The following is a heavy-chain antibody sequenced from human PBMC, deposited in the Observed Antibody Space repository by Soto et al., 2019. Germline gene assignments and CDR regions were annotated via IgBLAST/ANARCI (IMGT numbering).Heavy chain of an antibody. J-gene: IGHJ3*02. Sequence: SVKVSCKASGGTFSSYAISWVRQASGQGLECMGGIIPIFGTANYAQKFQGRVTITADESTSTAYMELSSLRSEDTAVYYCARVVVMGAFDIWGQGTMVTVSS. CDR3: ARVVVMGAFDI. V-gene: IGHV1-69*13. CDR2: IIPIFGTA. D-gene: IGHD3-22*01. CDR1: GGTFSSYA.